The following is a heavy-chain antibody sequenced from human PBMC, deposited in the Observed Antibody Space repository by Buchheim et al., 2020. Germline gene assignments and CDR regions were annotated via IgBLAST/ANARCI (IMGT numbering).Heavy chain of an antibody. J-gene: IGHJ6*02. CDR2: ISYDGSNK. D-gene: IGHD3-22*01. CDR1: GFTFSSYA. V-gene: IGHV3-30*04. CDR3: ARGDTMIVVDYYYYGMDV. Sequence: QVQLVESGGGVVQPGRSLRLSCAASGFTFSSYAMHWVRQAPGKGLEWVAVISYDGSNKYYADSVKGRFTISRDNSKNTLDLQMNSLRAEDTAVYYCARGDTMIVVDYYYYGMDVWGQGTT.